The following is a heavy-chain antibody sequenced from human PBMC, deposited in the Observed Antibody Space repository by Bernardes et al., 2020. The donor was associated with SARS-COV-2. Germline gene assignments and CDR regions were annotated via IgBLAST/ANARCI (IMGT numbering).Heavy chain of an antibody. D-gene: IGHD5-18*01. J-gene: IGHJ5*02. Sequence: ASVKVSCKASGYSFTSYGISWVRQAPGQGLEWMGWISADKGNTTYAQNLQGRVTMTTDTSTNTAYMELRSLRSDDTAVYYCATVVGYSYGGGWFDPWGQGTLVTFSS. CDR3: ATVVGYSYGGGWFDP. CDR1: GYSFTSYG. V-gene: IGHV1-18*01. CDR2: ISADKGNT.